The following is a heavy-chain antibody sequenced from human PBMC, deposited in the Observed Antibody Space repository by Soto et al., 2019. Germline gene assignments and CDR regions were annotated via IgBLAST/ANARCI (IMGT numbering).Heavy chain of an antibody. V-gene: IGHV3-23*01. Sequence: EVQLLESGGGLVQPGGSLRLSCAASGFTFSSYAMSWVRQAPGKGLEWVSTISGSGGSTYYADSVKGRFTISRDNSKNTLYLQMNSVRAEDTAVYYCAKPGIAVAGRWTHYFDDSGQGTLVTVSS. CDR1: GFTFSSYA. CDR3: AKPGIAVAGRWTHYFDD. D-gene: IGHD6-19*01. J-gene: IGHJ4*02. CDR2: ISGSGGST.